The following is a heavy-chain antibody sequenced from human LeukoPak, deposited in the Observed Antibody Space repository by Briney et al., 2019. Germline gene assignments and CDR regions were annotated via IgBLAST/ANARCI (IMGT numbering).Heavy chain of an antibody. D-gene: IGHD1-26*01. CDR3: VRWGIEATIDY. J-gene: IGHJ4*02. V-gene: IGHV3-7*01. CDR2: VNPDGSGT. Sequence: GGSLRLSCATSGFTFRTYWMSWVRQAPGKGLEWVANVNPDGSGTYYLDSVKGRFTISRDNVKNSLYLQMNSLGAEDTAVYYCVRWGIEATIDYWGQGILVTVSS. CDR1: GFTFRTYW.